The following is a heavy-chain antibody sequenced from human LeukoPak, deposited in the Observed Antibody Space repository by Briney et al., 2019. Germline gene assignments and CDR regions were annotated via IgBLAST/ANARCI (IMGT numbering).Heavy chain of an antibody. CDR3: AKALCSGGSCYSTDWFDP. Sequence: GGSLRLSCAASGFTVSSNYMSWVRQAPGKGLEWVSVIYSGGSTYYADSVKGRFTISRDNSKNTLYLQMNSLRAEDTAVYYCAKALCSGGSCYSTDWFDPWGQGTLVTVSS. J-gene: IGHJ5*02. V-gene: IGHV3-53*01. D-gene: IGHD2-15*01. CDR2: IYSGGST. CDR1: GFTVSSNY.